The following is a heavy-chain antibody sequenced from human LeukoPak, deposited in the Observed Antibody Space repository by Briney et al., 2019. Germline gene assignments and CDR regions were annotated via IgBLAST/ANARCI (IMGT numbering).Heavy chain of an antibody. Sequence: GGSLRLSCAASGFIVSSNYMSWVRQAPGKGLEWVSVIYSGGSTYYADSVKGRFTISRDNSKNTLYLQMNSLRAEDTAVYYCASYDILTGYAFDIWGQGTMVTVSS. D-gene: IGHD3-9*01. V-gene: IGHV3-53*01. CDR2: IYSGGST. CDR1: GFIVSSNY. CDR3: ASYDILTGYAFDI. J-gene: IGHJ3*02.